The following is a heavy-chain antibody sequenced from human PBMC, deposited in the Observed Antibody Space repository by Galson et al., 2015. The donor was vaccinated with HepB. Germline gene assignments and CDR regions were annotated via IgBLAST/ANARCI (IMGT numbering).Heavy chain of an antibody. CDR3: ARDRGSSWHRAEYFQH. D-gene: IGHD6-13*01. CDR2: IYSGGST. Sequence: SLRLSCAASGFTVSSNYMSWVRQAPGKGLEWVSVIYSGGSTYYADSVKGRFTISRDNSKNTLYLQMNSLRAEDTAVYYCARDRGSSWHRAEYFQHWGQGTLVTVSS. V-gene: IGHV3-66*01. CDR1: GFTVSSNY. J-gene: IGHJ1*01.